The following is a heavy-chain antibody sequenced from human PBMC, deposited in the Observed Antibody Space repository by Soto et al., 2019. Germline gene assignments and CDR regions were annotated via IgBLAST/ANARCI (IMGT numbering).Heavy chain of an antibody. D-gene: IGHD6-19*01. V-gene: IGHV4-4*07. J-gene: IGHJ6*02. CDR1: GGSISSYY. Sequence: QVQLQESGPGLVKPSETLPLTCTVSGGSISSYYWSWIRQPAGKELEWIGRIYTSGSTNYNPSLKSRVTMSVDTSKNQFSLKLSSVTAADTAVYYCARDREAVAGTEYGMDVWGQGTTVTVSS. CDR2: IYTSGST. CDR3: ARDREAVAGTEYGMDV.